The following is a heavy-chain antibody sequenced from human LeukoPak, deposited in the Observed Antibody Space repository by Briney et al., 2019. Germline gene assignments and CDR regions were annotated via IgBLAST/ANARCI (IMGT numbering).Heavy chain of an antibody. Sequence: GRSLRLSCAASGFTFDDYAMHWVRQAPGKGLEWVSGISWNSGSIGYADSVKGRFTISRDNAKNSLYLQMNSLRAEDTAVYYCLRGYSGYDSRGGYDYWGQGTLVTVSS. J-gene: IGHJ4*02. CDR2: ISWNSGSI. D-gene: IGHD5-12*01. CDR1: GFTFDDYA. V-gene: IGHV3-9*01. CDR3: LRGYSGYDSRGGYDY.